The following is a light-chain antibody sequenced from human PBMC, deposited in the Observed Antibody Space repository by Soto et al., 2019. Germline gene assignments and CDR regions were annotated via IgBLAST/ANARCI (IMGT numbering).Light chain of an antibody. Sequence: DIQMTQSPSTLSASVGDRVTITCRASQYIHNYLAWYQQKPGEAPKLLIYEAANLESGVPSRFSGSGTGTAISLTIGSLQPDDFATYYCQQYNNSPWTFGQGNRVEI. CDR2: EAA. CDR1: QYIHNY. V-gene: IGKV1-5*03. CDR3: QQYNNSPWT. J-gene: IGKJ1*01.